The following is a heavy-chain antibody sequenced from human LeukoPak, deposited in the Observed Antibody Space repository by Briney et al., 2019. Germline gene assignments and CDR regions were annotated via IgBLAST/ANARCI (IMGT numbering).Heavy chain of an antibody. V-gene: IGHV4-34*01. J-gene: IGHJ5*02. Sequence: SETLSLTCAVYGGSFSGYYWSWIRQPPGKGLEWIGEINHSGSTNYNPSLKSRVTISVDTSKNQFSLKLTSVTAADTAVYYCARVAYYYASGSYPQFTWFDPWGPGTLVTVSS. D-gene: IGHD3-10*01. CDR3: ARVAYYYASGSYPQFTWFDP. CDR2: INHSGST. CDR1: GGSFSGYY.